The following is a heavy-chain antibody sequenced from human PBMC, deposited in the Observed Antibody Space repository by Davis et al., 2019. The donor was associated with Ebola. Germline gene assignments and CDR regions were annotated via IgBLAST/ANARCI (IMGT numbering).Heavy chain of an antibody. CDR1: GYTFTGYF. CDR2: LNPDTGAI. CDR3: TTPGGQDSGYDVFDI. D-gene: IGHD5-12*01. Sequence: ASVKVSCKTSGYTFTGYFLHWVRQAPGQRLEYMGRLNPDTGAIKSPQKFQGRVTVTRDTSTTTVYMDLSSLRSEDTALYYCTTPGGQDSGYDVFDIWGQGTMVTVSS. V-gene: IGHV1-2*06. J-gene: IGHJ3*02.